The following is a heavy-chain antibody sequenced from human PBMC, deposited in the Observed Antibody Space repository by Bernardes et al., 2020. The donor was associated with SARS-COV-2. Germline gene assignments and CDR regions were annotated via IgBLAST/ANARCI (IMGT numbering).Heavy chain of an antibody. Sequence: GGSLRLSCAASGFTFSSYWMHWVRQAPGKGLVWVSRINTDGSSTNYADSVKGRFTISRDNAKNTLYLQMNSLRAEDTAVYYCARVLRSTVPNALDIWGQGTMVTVSS. CDR2: INTDGSST. D-gene: IGHD4-17*01. V-gene: IGHV3-74*01. J-gene: IGHJ3*02. CDR1: GFTFSSYW. CDR3: ARVLRSTVPNALDI.